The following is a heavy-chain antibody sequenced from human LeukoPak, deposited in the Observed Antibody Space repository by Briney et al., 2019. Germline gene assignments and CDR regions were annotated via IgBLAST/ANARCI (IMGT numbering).Heavy chain of an antibody. V-gene: IGHV3-23*01. CDR2: ISGSGGST. D-gene: IGHD6-13*01. J-gene: IGHJ4*02. Sequence: PGGTLRLSCAASGFTFSSYAMNWVRQAPGKGLEWVSSISGSGGSTYYADSVKGRFTISRDNSKNTLYLQMNSLRADDTAVYYCAKDRPTVYSSSWLHFLDSWGQGTLVTVSS. CDR3: AKDRPTVYSSSWLHFLDS. CDR1: GFTFSSYA.